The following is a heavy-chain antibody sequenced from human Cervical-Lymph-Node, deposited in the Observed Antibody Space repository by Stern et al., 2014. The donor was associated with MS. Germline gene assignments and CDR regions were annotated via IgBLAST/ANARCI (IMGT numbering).Heavy chain of an antibody. Sequence: VQLVASGAEVKKPGASVKLSCKASGYTFTEYYIHWVRQAPGQGLEGMGMGNPSGSTTSYAQRFQDRITMTGDTSTSTVFMELGSVRSDDTAIYYCTRFYGDELLGFDYWGQGSQVTVSS. CDR3: TRFYGDELLGFDY. CDR1: GYTFTEYY. D-gene: IGHD4-17*01. J-gene: IGHJ4*02. V-gene: IGHV1-46*01. CDR2: GNPSGSTT.